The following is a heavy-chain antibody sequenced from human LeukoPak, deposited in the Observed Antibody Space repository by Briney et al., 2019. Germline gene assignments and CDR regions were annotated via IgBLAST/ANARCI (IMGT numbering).Heavy chain of an antibody. CDR3: ARSGSGSGSYYRVFYFDY. Sequence: SETLSLTCTVSGYSISSGHYWGWIRQPPGKGLEWIGSFYHSGTTYYNPSLKSRVTISVDSSKNQFSLKLSSVTAADTAVYYCARSGSGSGSYYRVFYFDYWGQGTLVTVSS. J-gene: IGHJ4*02. CDR1: GYSISSGHY. D-gene: IGHD3-10*01. V-gene: IGHV4-38-2*02. CDR2: FYHSGTT.